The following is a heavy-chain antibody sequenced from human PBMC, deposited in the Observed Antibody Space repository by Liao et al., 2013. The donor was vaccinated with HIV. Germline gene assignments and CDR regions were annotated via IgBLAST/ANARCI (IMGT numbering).Heavy chain of an antibody. Sequence: QVQLQESGPGLVKPSETLSLTCTVSGGSISSYYWSWIRQPPGKGLEWIGYIYYSGSTNYNPSLRSRVTISVDTSKNQFSLKLSSVTAADTAVYYCAREVSTGGGFGYWGQGTLVTVSS. CDR2: IYYSGST. CDR3: AREVSTGGGFGY. CDR1: GGSISSYY. J-gene: IGHJ4*02. D-gene: IGHD1-14*01. V-gene: IGHV4-59*01.